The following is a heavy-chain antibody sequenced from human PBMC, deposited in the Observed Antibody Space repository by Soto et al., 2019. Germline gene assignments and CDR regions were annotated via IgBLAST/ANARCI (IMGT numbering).Heavy chain of an antibody. CDR3: ATRGPASSFDC. V-gene: IGHV3-21*03. J-gene: IGHJ4*02. Sequence: GGSLRLSCAASGFTFSSYSMNWVHQAPGKGLEWVSYISFRGSSKYYADSVKGRFTISRDNARNSLYLQMNSLRVEDTAVYYCATRGPASSFDCWGQGTLVTVSS. CDR1: GFTFSSYS. D-gene: IGHD3-10*01. CDR2: ISFRGSSK.